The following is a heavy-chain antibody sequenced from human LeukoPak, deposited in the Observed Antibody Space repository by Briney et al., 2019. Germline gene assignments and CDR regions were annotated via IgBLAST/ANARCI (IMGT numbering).Heavy chain of an antibody. CDR1: GGSVSSGSYY. D-gene: IGHD3-16*01. CDR2: IYYSGST. Sequence: PSETLSLTCTVSGGSVSSGSYYWRWIRQPPGKGLEWIGYIYYSGSTNYNPSLKSRVTISVDTSKNQFSLKLSSVTAADTAVYYCARVGASRRIDPWGQGTLVTVSS. J-gene: IGHJ5*02. CDR3: ARVGASRRIDP. V-gene: IGHV4-61*01.